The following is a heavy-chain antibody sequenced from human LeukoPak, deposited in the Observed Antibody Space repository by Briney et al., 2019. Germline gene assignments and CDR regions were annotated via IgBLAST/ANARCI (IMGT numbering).Heavy chain of an antibody. Sequence: ASVKVSCKASGYTFTGYYMHWVRQAPGQGLEWMGWINPNSGGTNYAQKFQGRVTMTRDTSISTAYMELSRLRSDDTAVYYCARAKVRGVIITVVRRSDWFDPWGQGTLVTVSS. D-gene: IGHD3-10*01. J-gene: IGHJ5*02. CDR3: ARAKVRGVIITVVRRSDWFDP. V-gene: IGHV1-2*02. CDR1: GYTFTGYY. CDR2: INPNSGGT.